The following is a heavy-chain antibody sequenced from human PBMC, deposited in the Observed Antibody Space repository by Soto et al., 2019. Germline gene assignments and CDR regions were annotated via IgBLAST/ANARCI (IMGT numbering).Heavy chain of an antibody. Sequence: GGSLRLSCAASGFTFSSYGMHWVRQAPGKGLEWVAVISYDGSNKYYADSVKGRFTISRDNSKNTLYLQMNSLRAEDTAVYYCAKVLMIVLMVYASYYYYYGMDVWGQGTTVTVSS. CDR3: AKVLMIVLMVYASYYYYYGMDV. D-gene: IGHD2-8*01. V-gene: IGHV3-30*18. CDR2: ISYDGSNK. CDR1: GFTFSSYG. J-gene: IGHJ6*02.